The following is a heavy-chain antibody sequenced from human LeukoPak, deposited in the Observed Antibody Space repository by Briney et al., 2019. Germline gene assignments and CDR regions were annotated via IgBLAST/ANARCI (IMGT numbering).Heavy chain of an antibody. CDR1: GCIFTNNA. CDR2: INTNTRIP. Sequence: ASVKVSCKASGCIFTNNAMNWVRQAPGQGLEWMGWINTNTRIPTYARGFTGRFVFSLDTSVSTAYLQISSLKAEDTAVYYCARIRAPSSFGQRESDYWGQGTLVTVSS. D-gene: IGHD3-3*02. CDR3: ARIRAPSSFGQRESDY. V-gene: IGHV7-4-1*02. J-gene: IGHJ4*02.